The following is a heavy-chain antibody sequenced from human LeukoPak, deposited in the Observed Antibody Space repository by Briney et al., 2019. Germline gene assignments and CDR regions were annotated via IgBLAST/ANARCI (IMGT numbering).Heavy chain of an antibody. J-gene: IGHJ4*02. V-gene: IGHV3-23*01. CDR3: AKVGDIVATILSSEFDY. CDR2: ISGSGGST. CDR1: GFTFSSYA. D-gene: IGHD5-12*01. Sequence: GSLRLSCAASGFTFSSYAMSWVRQAPGKGLEWVSAISGSGGSTYYADSVKGRFTISRDNSKNTLYLQMNSLRAEDTAVYYCAKVGDIVATILSSEFDYWGQGTLVTVSS.